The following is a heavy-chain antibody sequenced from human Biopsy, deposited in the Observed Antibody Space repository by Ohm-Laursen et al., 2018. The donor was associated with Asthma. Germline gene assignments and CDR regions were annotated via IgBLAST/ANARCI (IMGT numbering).Heavy chain of an antibody. J-gene: IGHJ6*02. CDR2: THHSGYT. V-gene: IGHV4-34*01. D-gene: IGHD3-3*01. Sequence: SDTLSLTCAVYGGSFSSNYWSWIRQTPGKGLEWLGDTHHSGYTNYNPSLSSRLTLSVDTSKNQFSLKLRSVTAADAAVYYCARDVSFGRFLEWSSGLDVWGQGTTATVSS. CDR1: GGSFSSNY. CDR3: ARDVSFGRFLEWSSGLDV.